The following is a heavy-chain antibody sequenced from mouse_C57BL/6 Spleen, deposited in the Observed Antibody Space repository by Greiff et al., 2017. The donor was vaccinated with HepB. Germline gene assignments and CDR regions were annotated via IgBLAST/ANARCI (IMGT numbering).Heavy chain of an antibody. D-gene: IGHD2-3*01. CDR1: GFTFTDYY. CDR3: ARFYDGYLYAMDY. Sequence: EVKLVESGGGLVQPGGSLSLSCAASGFTFTDYYMSWVRQPPGKALEWLGFIRNKANGYTTEYSASVKGRFTISRDNSQSILYLQMNALRAEDSATYYCARFYDGYLYAMDYWGQGTSVTVSS. CDR2: IRNKANGYTT. J-gene: IGHJ4*01. V-gene: IGHV7-3*01.